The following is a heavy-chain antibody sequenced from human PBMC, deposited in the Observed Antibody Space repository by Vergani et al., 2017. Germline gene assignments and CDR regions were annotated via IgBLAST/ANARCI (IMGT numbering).Heavy chain of an antibody. CDR3: ANSQFTSAWPFDF. CDR2: IAPIFEKI. Sequence: QVHLLQSGAEVKKPGSSVKVSCNASGVNYSSLAISWVRLAPGQGLEWMGRIAPIFEKINYAPKFQGRVTITADESTNIAYMELTSLTSDDTAIYYCANSQFTSAWPFDFWGQGTLVTVSS. CDR1: GVNYSSLA. D-gene: IGHD6-19*01. J-gene: IGHJ4*02. V-gene: IGHV1-69*13.